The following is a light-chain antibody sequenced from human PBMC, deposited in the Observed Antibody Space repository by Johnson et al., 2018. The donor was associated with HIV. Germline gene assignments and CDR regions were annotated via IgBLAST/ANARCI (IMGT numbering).Light chain of an antibody. Sequence: QSVLTQPPSVSAAPGQKVTISCSGSSSNIGNNYVSWYQQLPGTAPKLIIYDNNKRPSGIPDRFSGFKSGTSATLGITGLQTGDEADYYCGTWDTSLSAFVFGTGPNVTVL. V-gene: IGLV1-51*01. J-gene: IGLJ1*01. CDR3: GTWDTSLSAFV. CDR1: SSNIGNNY. CDR2: DNN.